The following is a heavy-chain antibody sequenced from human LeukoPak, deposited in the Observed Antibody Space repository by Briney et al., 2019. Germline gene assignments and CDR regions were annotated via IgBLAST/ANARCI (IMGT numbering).Heavy chain of an antibody. D-gene: IGHD6-13*01. CDR1: GFTFSSYG. Sequence: GGSLRLSCAASGFTFSSYGMHWVRQAPGKGLEWVAVISYDGSNKYYADSVKGRFTISRDNSENTLYLQMNSLRAEDTAVYYCAKGRRSWYSSSVDYWGQGTLVTVSS. J-gene: IGHJ4*02. V-gene: IGHV3-30*18. CDR2: ISYDGSNK. CDR3: AKGRRSWYSSSVDY.